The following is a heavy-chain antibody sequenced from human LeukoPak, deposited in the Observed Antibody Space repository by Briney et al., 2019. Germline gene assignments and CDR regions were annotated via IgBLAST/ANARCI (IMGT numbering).Heavy chain of an antibody. V-gene: IGHV3-23*01. CDR3: ARGGKLERRPGFDY. CDR1: GFTFSSYA. D-gene: IGHD1-1*01. CDR2: ISGSGGST. J-gene: IGHJ4*02. Sequence: PGGSLRLSCAASGFTFSSYAMSWVRQAPGKGLEWVSAISGSGGSTYYADSVKGRFTISRDNSKNTLYLQMNSLRAEDTAVYYCARGGKLERRPGFDYWGQGTLVTVSS.